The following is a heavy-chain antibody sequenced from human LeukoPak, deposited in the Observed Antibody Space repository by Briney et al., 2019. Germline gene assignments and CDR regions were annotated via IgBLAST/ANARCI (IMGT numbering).Heavy chain of an antibody. V-gene: IGHV1-18*04. Sequence: ASVKVSCKASGYTFTGYYMHWVRQAPGQGLEWMGWISGYNGDSKYAQSLQGRVTMTKDTSTSTAYMELRSLRSDDTAVYFCARSQDYGAYDYDYWGQGTLATVSS. CDR2: ISGYNGDS. J-gene: IGHJ4*02. CDR3: ARSQDYGAYDYDY. CDR1: GYTFTGYY. D-gene: IGHD4-17*01.